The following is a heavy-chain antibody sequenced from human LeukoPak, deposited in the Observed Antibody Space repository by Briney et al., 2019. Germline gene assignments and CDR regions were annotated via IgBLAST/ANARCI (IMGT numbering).Heavy chain of an antibody. V-gene: IGHV3-23*01. CDR3: VKDQRFGDLDDY. CDR2: ISGSGITT. J-gene: IGHJ4*02. Sequence: GGPLKLSCAASGFIFNNYAMSWVRQAPGKGLNWVSTISGSGITTYYAGSVKGRFAISRDNSKSTLYLQMSSLRAEDTAVYYCVKDQRFGDLDDYRGQGTLVTVSS. D-gene: IGHD3-10*01. CDR1: GFIFNNYA.